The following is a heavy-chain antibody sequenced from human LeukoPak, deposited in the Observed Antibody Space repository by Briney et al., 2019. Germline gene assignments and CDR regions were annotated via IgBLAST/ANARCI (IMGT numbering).Heavy chain of an antibody. Sequence: ASVKVSCKASGYTFTSYGISWVRQAPRQGLEWMGWISTYNGDTNYAQKLQGRVTMTTDTPTTTAYMELRSLRSDDTAVYYCARVDLYYDSSGYSQAANDYWGQGTLVTVSS. D-gene: IGHD3-22*01. CDR2: ISTYNGDT. CDR1: GYTFTSYG. V-gene: IGHV1-18*01. J-gene: IGHJ4*02. CDR3: ARVDLYYDSSGYSQAANDY.